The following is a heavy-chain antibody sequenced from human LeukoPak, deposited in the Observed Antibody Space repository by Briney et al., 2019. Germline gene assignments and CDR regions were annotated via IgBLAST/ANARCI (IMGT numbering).Heavy chain of an antibody. J-gene: IGHJ4*02. D-gene: IGHD4-23*01. CDR3: ARSPGGNARTWLDY. CDR1: GYSFTNYA. Sequence: ASVKISCKASGYSFTNYALHWVRQAPGQRLEWMGWTNGATGNTRFSQDFQGRLTITIDTSASTSYMELSSLRSEDTAVYYCARSPGGNARTWLDYWGQGTLVTVSS. V-gene: IGHV1-3*02. CDR2: TNGATGNT.